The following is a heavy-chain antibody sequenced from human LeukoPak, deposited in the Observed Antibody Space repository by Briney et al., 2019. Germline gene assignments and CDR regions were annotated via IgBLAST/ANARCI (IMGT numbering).Heavy chain of an antibody. D-gene: IGHD2-2*01. CDR3: ARDLVPAATSYWFDP. V-gene: IGHV4-34*01. J-gene: IGHJ5*02. CDR2: INHSGST. Sequence: SETLSLTCAVYGGSFSGYYWSWIRQPPGKGLEWIGEINHSGSTNYNPSLKSRVTISVDTSKNQFSLKLSSVTAADTAVYYCARDLVPAATSYWFDPWGQGTLVTVSS. CDR1: GGSFSGYY.